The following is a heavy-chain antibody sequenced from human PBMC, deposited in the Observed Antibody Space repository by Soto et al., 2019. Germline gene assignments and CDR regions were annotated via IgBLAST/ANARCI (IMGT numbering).Heavy chain of an antibody. Sequence: SVKLSCKDSGGTYSSYAISWVRQAPGQGLEWMGGIIPIFGTANYAQKFQGRVTITADESTSTAYMELSSLRSEDAAVYYCARATEMATIGAFDIWGQGTMVTVSS. D-gene: IGHD5-12*01. CDR1: GGTYSSYA. J-gene: IGHJ3*02. CDR3: ARATEMATIGAFDI. V-gene: IGHV1-69*13. CDR2: IIPIFGTA.